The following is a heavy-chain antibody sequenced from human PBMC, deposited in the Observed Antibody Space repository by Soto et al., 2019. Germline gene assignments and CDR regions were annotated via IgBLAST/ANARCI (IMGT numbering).Heavy chain of an antibody. CDR1: GFTFSSYA. V-gene: IGHV3-30-3*01. CDR2: ISYDGSNK. Sequence: PGGSLRLSCAASGFTFSSYAMHWVRQAPGKGLEWVAVISYDGSNKYYADSVKGRFTISRDNSKNTLYLQMNSLRAEDTAVYYCARDASSIVVVVAATSSLFDYYYYGMDVWGQGTTVTVS. CDR3: ARDASSIVVVVAATSSLFDYYYYGMDV. J-gene: IGHJ6*02. D-gene: IGHD2-15*01.